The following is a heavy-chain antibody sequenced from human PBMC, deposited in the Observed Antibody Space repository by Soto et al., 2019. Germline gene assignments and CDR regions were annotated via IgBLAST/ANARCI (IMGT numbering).Heavy chain of an antibody. J-gene: IGHJ6*02. D-gene: IGHD6-6*01. CDR3: ARGGAARAYYYYGMDV. Sequence: ASVKVSGKASGYTFTGYYMHWVRQAPGQGLEWMGWINPNSGGTNYAQKFQGRVTMTRDTSISTAYMELSRLRSDDTAVYYCARGGAARAYYYYGMDVWGQGTTVTVSS. V-gene: IGHV1-2*02. CDR2: INPNSGGT. CDR1: GYTFTGYY.